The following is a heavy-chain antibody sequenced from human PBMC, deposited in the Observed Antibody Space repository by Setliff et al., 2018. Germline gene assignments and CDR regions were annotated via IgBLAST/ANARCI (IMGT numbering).Heavy chain of an antibody. CDR3: ASRGTSNGYYYYMDV. CDR2: INTYTGNP. V-gene: IGHV7-4-1*02. Sequence: ASVKVSCKVSGYTFTVYTMNWVRQAPGQGLEWMGWINTYTGNPTYAQGFTGRFVFSLDTSVSTAYLQISSLKAEDTAVYYCASRGTSNGYYYYMDVWGKGTTVTVSS. D-gene: IGHD3-16*01. J-gene: IGHJ6*03. CDR1: GYTFTVYT.